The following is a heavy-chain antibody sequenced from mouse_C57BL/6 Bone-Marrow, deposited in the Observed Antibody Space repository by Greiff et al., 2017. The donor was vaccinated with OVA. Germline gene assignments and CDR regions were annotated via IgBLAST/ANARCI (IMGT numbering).Heavy chain of an antibody. CDR2: IYPGNSDT. D-gene: IGHD1-1*01. J-gene: IGHJ2*01. Sequence: EVQLQQSGTVLARPGASVKMSCKTSGYTFTSYWMHWVKQRPGQGLEWIGAIYPGNSDTSYNQKFKGKAKLTAGPSASTAYMELSSLTNEDSAVYYCTRKASYYYGSSLYSFDYWGQGTTLTVSS. CDR3: TRKASYYYGSSLYSFDY. CDR1: GYTFTSYW. V-gene: IGHV1-5*01.